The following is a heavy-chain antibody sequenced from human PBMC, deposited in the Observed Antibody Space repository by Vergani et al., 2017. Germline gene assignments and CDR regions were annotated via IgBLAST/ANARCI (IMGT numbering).Heavy chain of an antibody. CDR2: IYPGDSDT. J-gene: IGHJ3*02. Sequence: EVQLVPSGAEVKTPGESLTISCKGSGYRFNSYWIAWVRQMPGKGLEWMGIIYPGDSDTRYSPSFQGQVTISVDKSISTAYVQWSSLKASDTAMYYCARPRGWELPQDAFDIWGQGTMVTVSS. V-gene: IGHV5-51*03. D-gene: IGHD1-26*01. CDR1: GYRFNSYW. CDR3: ARPRGWELPQDAFDI.